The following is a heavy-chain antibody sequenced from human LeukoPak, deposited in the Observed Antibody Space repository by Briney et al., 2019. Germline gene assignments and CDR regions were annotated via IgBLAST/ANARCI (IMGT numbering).Heavy chain of an antibody. Sequence: SETLSLTCTVSGGSITNYCWSWIRQPPGKGLEWIGYIYYSGSTYYNPSLKSRVTISLDTSKNQFSLKLSSVTAADTAVYYCARAGDGGGRYGGLIDYWGQGALVTVSS. CDR3: ARAGDGGGRYGGLIDY. J-gene: IGHJ4*02. D-gene: IGHD5-24*01. V-gene: IGHV4-59*01. CDR2: IYYSGST. CDR1: GGSITNYC.